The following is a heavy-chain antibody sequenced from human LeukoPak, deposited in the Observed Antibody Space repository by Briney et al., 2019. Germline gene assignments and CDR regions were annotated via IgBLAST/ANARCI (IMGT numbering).Heavy chain of an antibody. J-gene: IGHJ4*02. D-gene: IGHD3-10*01. CDR1: GGTFSSYA. Sequence: ASVKVSCKASGGTFSSYAISWVRQAPGQGLEWMGRIIPILGIANYAQKFQGRVTITTDESTSTAYMELSSLRSEDTAVYYCARRRGDGYFDYWGQGTLVTVSS. CDR3: ARRRGDGYFDY. CDR2: IIPILGIA. V-gene: IGHV1-69*04.